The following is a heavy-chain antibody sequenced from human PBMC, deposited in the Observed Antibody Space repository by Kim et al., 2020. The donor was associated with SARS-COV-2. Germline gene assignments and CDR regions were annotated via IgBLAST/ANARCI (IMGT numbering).Heavy chain of an antibody. Sequence: GGSLRLSCAASGFTFNNHAMNWVRQAPGKGLEWVAFVSFAGGKTYSGGSVTGRFTVSRDNSKNIFYLQMNSLTAEDTAVYYCARKIFRDNWFVSGGMDLWGQGTTVTVSS. CDR3: ARKIFRDNWFVSGGMDL. J-gene: IGHJ6*02. V-gene: IGHV3-33*05. D-gene: IGHD1-1*01. CDR1: GFTFNNHA. CDR2: VSFAGGKT.